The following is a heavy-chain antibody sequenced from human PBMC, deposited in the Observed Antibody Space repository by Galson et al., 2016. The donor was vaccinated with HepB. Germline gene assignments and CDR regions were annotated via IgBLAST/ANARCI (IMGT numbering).Heavy chain of an antibody. CDR2: ISATGSST. CDR1: GFTSSTYA. CDR3: ATNGPQLYFHWLNSFDY. Sequence: SLRLSCAASGFTSSTYAMSWVRQAPGKGLEWVSAISATGSSTYYADSVKGRFNISKDNSKNTLYLQMNGLRTEDTAIYYCATNGPQLYFHWLNSFDYWGQGTLVTVSS. V-gene: IGHV3-23*01. J-gene: IGHJ4*02. D-gene: IGHD3-9*01.